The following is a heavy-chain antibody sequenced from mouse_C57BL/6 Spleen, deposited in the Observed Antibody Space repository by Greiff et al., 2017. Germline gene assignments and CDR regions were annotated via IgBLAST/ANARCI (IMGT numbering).Heavy chain of an antibody. D-gene: IGHD2-1*01. CDR3: ARTPDYGNYAMDY. CDR1: GYTFTSYD. CDR2: IYPRDGST. Sequence: QVQLKESGPELVKPGASVKLSCKASGYTFTSYDINWVKQRPGQGLEWIGWIYPRDGSTKYNEKFKGKAKLTVDTSSSTAYMELHSLTSEDSAVYFCARTPDYGNYAMDYWGQGTSVTVSS. J-gene: IGHJ4*01. V-gene: IGHV1-85*01.